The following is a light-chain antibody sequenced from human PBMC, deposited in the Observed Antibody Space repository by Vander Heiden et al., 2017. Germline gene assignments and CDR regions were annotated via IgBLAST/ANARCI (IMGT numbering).Light chain of an antibody. CDR1: ERIDHY. Sequence: DIQMTQSPPSLSASLGDRVTITCRASERIDHYLNWYRQKPGKGPELLIYAASNLQSWVPSRFSGSGSGTEFTLTIASLRPEDFATYYCQQSSGAPYNFGQGTKLE. CDR3: QQSSGAPYN. J-gene: IGKJ2*01. CDR2: AAS. V-gene: IGKV1-39*01.